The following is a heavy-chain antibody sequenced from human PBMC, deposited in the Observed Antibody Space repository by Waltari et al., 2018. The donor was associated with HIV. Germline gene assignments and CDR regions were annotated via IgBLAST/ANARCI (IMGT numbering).Heavy chain of an antibody. Sequence: QVELQESGPGLVKPSETLSLTCSVSRCSMTNYYWSWLRLSPVKGLVWVGYVYYSGASNSNPSLKSRVTISIDTAKNQFSLQLSSLTPADTAVYFCARGQRFMEWSTGHYYHYYLDVWGKGATVAVSS. V-gene: IGHV4-59*01. J-gene: IGHJ6*03. CDR1: RCSMTNYY. D-gene: IGHD3-3*01. CDR2: VYYSGAS. CDR3: ARGQRFMEWSTGHYYHYYLDV.